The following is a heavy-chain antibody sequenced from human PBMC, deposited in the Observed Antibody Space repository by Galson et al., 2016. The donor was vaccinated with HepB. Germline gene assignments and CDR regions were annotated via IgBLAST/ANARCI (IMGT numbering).Heavy chain of an antibody. CDR1: GFTVSTYY. V-gene: IGHV3-21*01. Sequence: SLRLSCAVSGFTVSTYYMSWVRQAPGKGLEWISSISRSSSLIYYADSVTGRFTISRDNAKRSLYLQMNSLRVEDTAVYYCVREGGYCYGDSCRYFDLWGRGTVVTVSS. CDR3: VREGGYCYGDSCRYFDL. CDR2: ISRSSSLI. J-gene: IGHJ2*01. D-gene: IGHD2-15*01.